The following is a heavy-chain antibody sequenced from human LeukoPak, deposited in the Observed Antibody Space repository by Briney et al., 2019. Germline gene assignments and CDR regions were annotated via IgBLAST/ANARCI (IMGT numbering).Heavy chain of an antibody. CDR2: IYYSGST. D-gene: IGHD2-2*01. CDR3: ARDTLGYCSSTSCSYYFDY. J-gene: IGHJ4*02. V-gene: IGHV4-30-4*01. CDR1: GGSISSGDYY. Sequence: SETLSLTCTVSGGSISSGDYYWSWIRQPPGKGLEWIGYIYYSGSTYYNPSLKSRVTISVDTSKNQFSLKLSSVTAADTAVYYCARDTLGYCSSTSCSYYFDYWGQGTLVTVSS.